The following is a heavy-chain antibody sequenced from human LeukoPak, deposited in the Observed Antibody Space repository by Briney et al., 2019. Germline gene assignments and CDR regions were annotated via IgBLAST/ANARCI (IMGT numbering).Heavy chain of an antibody. CDR3: AGHYDFWSGYYD. D-gene: IGHD3-3*01. CDR1: GRSISRGDYY. CDR2: IYYSGST. Sequence: SQTLSLTCTVSGRSISRGDYYWRWSRQPRGEGLEWIGYIYYSGSTYYNPSLKSRVTISVDTSKNQFTLKLSSVTAADTAVYYCAGHYDFWSGYYDWGQGTLVTVSP. J-gene: IGHJ4*02. V-gene: IGHV4-30-4*08.